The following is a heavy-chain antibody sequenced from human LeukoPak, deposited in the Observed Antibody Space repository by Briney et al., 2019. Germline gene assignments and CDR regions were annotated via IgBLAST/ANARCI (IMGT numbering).Heavy chain of an antibody. Sequence: GGSLRLSCAASGFTFSSYAMHWVRQAPGKGLEWVAVISYDGSNKYYADSVKGRFTISRDNSKNTLYLQMNSLRAEDTAVYYCARDSGDYCDSSGFDPYAFDIWGQGTMVTVSS. D-gene: IGHD3-22*01. CDR1: GFTFSSYA. J-gene: IGHJ3*02. CDR2: ISYDGSNK. CDR3: ARDSGDYCDSSGFDPYAFDI. V-gene: IGHV3-30*04.